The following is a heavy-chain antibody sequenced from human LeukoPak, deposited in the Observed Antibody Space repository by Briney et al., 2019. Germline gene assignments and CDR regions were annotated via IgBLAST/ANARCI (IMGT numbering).Heavy chain of an antibody. D-gene: IGHD3-10*01. CDR1: GYTFTSYG. CDR2: ISAYNGNT. Sequence: ASVKVSCKASGYTFTSYGISWVRQAPGQGLEWMGWISAYNGNTNYAQKLQGRVTMTTDTSTSTAYMELRSLRSDDTAVYYCARDPLRFGELFGNWFDPWGQGTLVTASS. V-gene: IGHV1-18*01. J-gene: IGHJ5*02. CDR3: ARDPLRFGELFGNWFDP.